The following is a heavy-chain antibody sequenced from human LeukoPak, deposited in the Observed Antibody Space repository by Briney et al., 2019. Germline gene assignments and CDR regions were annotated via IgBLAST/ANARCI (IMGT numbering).Heavy chain of an antibody. D-gene: IGHD5-12*01. CDR1: GGSIGTYY. CDR3: ARAGYSGSDSSV. J-gene: IGHJ4*02. Sequence: SETLSLTCTVSGGSIGTYYWSWLRQSPGKGLEWIGYIYHSGSTNYNPSLESRVTMSVDTSKNQFSLKLSSVTAADTAVYYCARAGYSGSDSSVWGQGTLVTVSS. V-gene: IGHV4-59*01. CDR2: IYHSGST.